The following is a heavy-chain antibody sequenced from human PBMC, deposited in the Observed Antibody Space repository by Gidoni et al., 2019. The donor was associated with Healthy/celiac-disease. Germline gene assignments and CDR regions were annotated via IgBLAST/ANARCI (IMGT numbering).Heavy chain of an antibody. CDR1: GYTFNSYA. J-gene: IGHJ5*02. D-gene: IGHD3-10*01. CDR2: INTNTWNP. V-gene: IGHV7-4-1*02. Sequence: QVQLVQSGSELKKPGASVKVSCKASGYTFNSYAMNWGRQAPGQGIEWMGWINTNTWNPTYAQGFTGRFVFSLDTSVSTAYLQISSLKAEDTAVYYCARDEPVLLWFRESYNWFDPWGQGTLVTVSS. CDR3: ARDEPVLLWFRESYNWFDP.